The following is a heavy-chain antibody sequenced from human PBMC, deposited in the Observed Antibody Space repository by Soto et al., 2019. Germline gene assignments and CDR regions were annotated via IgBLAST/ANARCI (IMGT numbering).Heavy chain of an antibody. V-gene: IGHV3-30*18. CDR2: ISYDGSNK. J-gene: IGHJ6*02. Sequence: QVQLVEPGGGVVQPGRSLRLSCAASGFTFSSYGMHWVRQAPGKGLEWVAVISYDGSNKYYADSVKGRFTISRDNSKNTLYLQMNSLRAEDTAVYYCAKDWQQWVHYYGMDVWGQGTTVTVSS. D-gene: IGHD6-19*01. CDR3: AKDWQQWVHYYGMDV. CDR1: GFTFSSYG.